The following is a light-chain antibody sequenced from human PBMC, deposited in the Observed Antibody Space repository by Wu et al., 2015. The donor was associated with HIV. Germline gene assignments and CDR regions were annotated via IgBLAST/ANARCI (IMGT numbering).Light chain of an antibody. J-gene: IGKJ1*01. CDR1: QSVSSY. Sequence: EIVLTQSPATLSLSPGERAALSCRASQSVSSYLAWYQQKLGQAPRLLIYDASNRATGIPARFSGSGSGTDFTLTISRLEPEDFAVYYCQQYGSSHRTFGQGTKVEIK. CDR2: DAS. CDR3: QQYGSSHRT. V-gene: IGKV3-11*01.